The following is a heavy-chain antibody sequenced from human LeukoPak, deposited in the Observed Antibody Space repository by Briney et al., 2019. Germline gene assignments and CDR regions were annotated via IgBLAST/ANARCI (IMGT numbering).Heavy chain of an antibody. Sequence: GGSLRLSCAASGFTFSSYWMHWVRQAPGKGLVGVSRINNDGRSTNYADSVKGRFTISRDNAKNSLYLQMNSLRAEDTAVYYCARDHAYAFDIWGQGTLVTVSS. CDR3: ARDHAYAFDI. CDR1: GFTFSSYW. V-gene: IGHV3-74*01. CDR2: INNDGRST. J-gene: IGHJ3*02. D-gene: IGHD2-2*01.